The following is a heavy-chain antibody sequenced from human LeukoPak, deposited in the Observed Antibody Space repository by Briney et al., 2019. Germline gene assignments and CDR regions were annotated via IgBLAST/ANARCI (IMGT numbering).Heavy chain of an antibody. CDR2: ISSSGSTI. Sequence: GGSLRLSCAASGFTFSSYEMNWVRQAPGKGLEWVSYISSSGSTIYYADSVKGRFTISRDNAKNSLYLQMNSLRAEDTAVYYCARESDYGAYFDYWGQGTLVTVSS. CDR1: GFTFSSYE. V-gene: IGHV3-48*03. CDR3: ARESDYGAYFDY. J-gene: IGHJ4*02. D-gene: IGHD4-17*01.